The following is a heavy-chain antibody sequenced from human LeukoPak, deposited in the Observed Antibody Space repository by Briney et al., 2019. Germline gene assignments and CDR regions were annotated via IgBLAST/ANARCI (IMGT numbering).Heavy chain of an antibody. J-gene: IGHJ3*02. CDR1: GFTFDDYA. Sequence: GRSLRLSCAASGFTFDDYAMHWVRQPPGKGLEWVSGISWNSGSIGYADSVKGRFTISRDNAKNSLYLQMNSLRAEDTALYYCAIDSSGRPNDAFDIWGQGTMVTVSS. V-gene: IGHV3-9*01. CDR3: AIDSSGRPNDAFDI. CDR2: ISWNSGSI. D-gene: IGHD2-15*01.